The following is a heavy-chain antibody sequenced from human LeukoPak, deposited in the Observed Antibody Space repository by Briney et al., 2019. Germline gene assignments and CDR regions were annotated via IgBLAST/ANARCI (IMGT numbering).Heavy chain of an antibody. CDR3: ASGELLTP. CDR1: GFTFNSYW. D-gene: IGHD1-26*01. J-gene: IGHJ5*02. CDR2: INSDGSSA. Sequence: GGSLRLSCAASGFTFNSYWMHWVRHAPGKGLVWVSRINSDGSSATYADSVKGRFTISRDNAKNTLYLQMNSLRAEDTAVYYCASGELLTPWGQGTLVTVSS. V-gene: IGHV3-74*03.